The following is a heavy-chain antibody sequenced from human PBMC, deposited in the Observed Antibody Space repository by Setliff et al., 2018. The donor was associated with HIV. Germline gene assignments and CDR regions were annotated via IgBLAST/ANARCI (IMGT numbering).Heavy chain of an antibody. CDR2: IYYSGST. J-gene: IGHJ4*02. V-gene: IGHV4-31*03. Sequence: SETLSLTCTVSGGSISSGGYYWSWIRQHPGKGLEWIGYIYYSGSTYYNPSLKSRVTISLDTSKNQFSLKLSSVTAADTAVYYCARGSRGIVVVIPQPRLFDYWGQGTLVTVSS. CDR3: ARGSRGIVVVIPQPRLFDY. D-gene: IGHD2-21*01. CDR1: GGSISSGGYY.